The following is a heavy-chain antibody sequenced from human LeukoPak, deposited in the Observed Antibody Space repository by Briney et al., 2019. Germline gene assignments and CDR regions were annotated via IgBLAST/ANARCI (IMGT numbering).Heavy chain of an antibody. D-gene: IGHD3-10*01. CDR1: GGSISSGSYY. J-gene: IGHJ5*02. Sequence: SETLSLTCTVSGGSISSGSYYWSWIRQPAGKGLEWIGRIYTSGSTNYNPSLKSRVTMSVDTSKNQFSLKLSSVTAADTAVYYCAREESVWFGELGRYWFDPWGQGTLVTVSS. CDR3: AREESVWFGELGRYWFDP. V-gene: IGHV4-61*02. CDR2: IYTSGST.